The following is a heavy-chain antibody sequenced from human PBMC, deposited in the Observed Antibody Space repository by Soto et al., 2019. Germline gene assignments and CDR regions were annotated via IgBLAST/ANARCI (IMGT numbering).Heavy chain of an antibody. CDR1: GFTFSSYG. CDR2: ISYDGSNK. CDR3: AKDYYGSASLYYYYYYYGMDV. Sequence: GGSLRLSCAASGFTFSSYGMHWVRQAPGKGLEWVAVISYDGSNKYYADSVKGRFTISRDNSKNTLYLQMNSLRAEDTAVYYCAKDYYGSASLYYYYYYYGMDVWGQGTTVTVSS. J-gene: IGHJ6*02. V-gene: IGHV3-30*18. D-gene: IGHD3-10*01.